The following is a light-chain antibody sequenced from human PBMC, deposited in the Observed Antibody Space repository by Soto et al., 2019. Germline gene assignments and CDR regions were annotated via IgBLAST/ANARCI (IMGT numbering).Light chain of an antibody. CDR1: QSLLHSNGYNY. CDR2: LGS. CDR3: MQALQTPWT. J-gene: IGKJ1*01. V-gene: IGKV2-28*01. Sequence: DIVMTQSPLSLPVTPGEPASISCRSSQSLLHSNGYNYLDWYLQKPGQSPQFLIYLGSNRASGVPDGFSGSGSGTDFTLKISRVEAEDVGVYYCMQALQTPWTFGQGTKVEIK.